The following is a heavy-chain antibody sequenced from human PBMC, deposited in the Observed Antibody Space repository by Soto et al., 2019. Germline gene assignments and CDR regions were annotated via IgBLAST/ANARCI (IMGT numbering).Heavy chain of an antibody. V-gene: IGHV1-69*13. CDR1: GGTFSSYA. CDR2: IIPIFGTA. D-gene: IGHD6-13*01. Sequence: ASVKVSCKASGGTFSSYAISWVRQAPGQGLEWMGGIIPIFGTANYAQKFQGRVTITADESTSTAYMELSSLRSEDTAVYYCARPLTPLNSRRLDYWGQGTLVTVSS. CDR3: ARPLTPLNSRRLDY. J-gene: IGHJ4*02.